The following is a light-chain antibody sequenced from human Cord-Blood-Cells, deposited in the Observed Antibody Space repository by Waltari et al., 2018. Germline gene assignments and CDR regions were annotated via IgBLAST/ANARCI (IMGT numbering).Light chain of an antibody. J-gene: IGKJ1*01. CDR3: QQYYSTPT. CDR2: WAS. V-gene: IGKV4-1*01. CDR1: QSVLYSSNNKNY. Sequence: DIVMTKSPASLAVSLGERATINCKSTQSVLYSSNNKNYLAWYQQKPGQPPKLLIYWASTREAGVPDRCSGSGSGADFTLTISSLQAEDVAVYYCQQYYSTPTFGQGTKVEIK.